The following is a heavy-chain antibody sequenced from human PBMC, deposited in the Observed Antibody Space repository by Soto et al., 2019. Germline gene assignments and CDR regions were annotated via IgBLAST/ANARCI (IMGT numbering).Heavy chain of an antibody. Sequence: EVQLLESGGVLVQPGGSLRLSCAASGFTFSSYAMSWVRQAPGKGLEWVSTISGSGGNTYYSDSVKGLFTISRDNSKNTLYLIMNSLRAEDTAVYYCAKDGCDSTSCYNVWGQGTTVTVSS. V-gene: IGHV3-23*01. CDR3: AKDGCDSTSCYNV. CDR2: ISGSGGNT. J-gene: IGHJ6*02. D-gene: IGHD2-2*01. CDR1: GFTFSSYA.